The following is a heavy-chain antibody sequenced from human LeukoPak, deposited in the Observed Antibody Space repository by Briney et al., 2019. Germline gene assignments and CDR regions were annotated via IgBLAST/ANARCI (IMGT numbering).Heavy chain of an antibody. D-gene: IGHD6-13*01. CDR1: GYSISSGYY. Sequence: PSETLSLTCAVSGYSISSGYYWGWIRQPPGKGLEWIGSIYHSGSTCYNPSLKSRVTISVDTSKNQFSLKLSSVTAADTAVYYCAALLSIAAAGTGPFDYWGQGTLVTVSS. J-gene: IGHJ4*02. CDR2: IYHSGST. V-gene: IGHV4-38-2*01. CDR3: AALLSIAAAGTGPFDY.